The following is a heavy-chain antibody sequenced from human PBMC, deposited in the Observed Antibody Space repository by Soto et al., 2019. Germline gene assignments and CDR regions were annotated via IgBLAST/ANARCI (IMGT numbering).Heavy chain of an antibody. V-gene: IGHV1-69*13. Sequence: SVKVSCKASGGTFSSYAISWVRQAPGQGLEWTGGIIPIFGTANYAQKFQGRVTITADESTSTAYMELSSLRSEDTAVYYCAREIAMIVVAPGAFDIWGQGTMVTVSS. D-gene: IGHD3-22*01. CDR3: AREIAMIVVAPGAFDI. CDR1: GGTFSSYA. J-gene: IGHJ3*02. CDR2: IIPIFGTA.